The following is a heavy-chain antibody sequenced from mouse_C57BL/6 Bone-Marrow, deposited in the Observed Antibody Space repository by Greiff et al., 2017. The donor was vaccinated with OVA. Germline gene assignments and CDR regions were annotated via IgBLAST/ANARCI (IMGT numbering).Heavy chain of an antibody. D-gene: IGHD1-1*01. V-gene: IGHV1-72*01. CDR3: ARGDSNYYGSSYEAY. CDR2: IDPSSGGT. J-gene: IGHJ3*01. CDR1: GYTFTSYW. Sequence: QVQLQQPGAELVKPGASVKLSCKASGYTFTSYWMNWVKQRPGRGLEWIGRIDPSSGGTKYNEKFKSKATLTVDKPSSTAYMQLSSLTSEDSAVYYCARGDSNYYGSSYEAYWGQGTLVTVSA.